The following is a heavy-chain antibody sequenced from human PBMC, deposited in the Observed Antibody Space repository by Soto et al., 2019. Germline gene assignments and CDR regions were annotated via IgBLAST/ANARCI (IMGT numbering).Heavy chain of an antibody. CDR3: ARGYEVRGGLDAFDI. Sequence: ASVKVSCKASGGTFSSYAISWVRQAPGQGLEWMGGIIPIFGTANYAQKFQGRVTITAEKSTSTAYMELSSLRSGDTAVYYCARGYEVRGGLDAFDIWGQGTMVTV. V-gene: IGHV1-69*06. CDR1: GGTFSSYA. J-gene: IGHJ3*02. CDR2: IIPIFGTA. D-gene: IGHD3-10*01.